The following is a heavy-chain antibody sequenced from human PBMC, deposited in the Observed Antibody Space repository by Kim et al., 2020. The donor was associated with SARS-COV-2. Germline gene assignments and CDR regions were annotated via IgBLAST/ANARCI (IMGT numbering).Heavy chain of an antibody. Sequence: GGSLRLSCAASGFTVSADHMSWVRQAPGKGLEWVSLLFSDSRTFYADSVKGRFTISSDDSRNTVYLEMNSLRPEETAAYYCARHDWFDPWGHGTQVTVSS. CDR2: LFSDSRT. CDR3: ARHDWFDP. CDR1: GFTVSADH. V-gene: IGHV3-53*01. J-gene: IGHJ5*02.